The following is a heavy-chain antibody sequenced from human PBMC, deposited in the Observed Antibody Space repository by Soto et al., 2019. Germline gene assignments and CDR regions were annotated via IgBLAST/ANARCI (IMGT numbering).Heavy chain of an antibody. CDR2: ISGSGGST. V-gene: IGHV3-23*04. CDR3: AKDGNPIPYLTGYYRLGWFDP. CDR1: GFTFDDYA. J-gene: IGHJ5*02. Sequence: EVQLVESGGGLVQPGRSLRLSCAASGFTFDDYAMHWVRQVPGKGLEWVSAISGSGGSTYYADSVKGRFTISRDNSKNTLYLQMNSLRAEDTAVYYCAKDGNPIPYLTGYYRLGWFDPWGQGTLVTVSS. D-gene: IGHD3-9*01.